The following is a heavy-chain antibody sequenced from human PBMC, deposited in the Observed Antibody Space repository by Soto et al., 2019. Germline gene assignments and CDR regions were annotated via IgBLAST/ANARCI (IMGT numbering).Heavy chain of an antibody. CDR3: ARVQILQVENIFDC. Sequence: GRSLRVACTASDFTFRNVCSRWFRQSQGRGLEWVSPISVSGGSTFYADYVKGRFIISRDNSKNTLYLQLNSLRAEDTAVYFCARVQILQVENIFDCWGQGNLLTVSS. J-gene: IGHJ4*02. CDR2: ISVSGGST. V-gene: IGHV3-23*01. CDR1: DFTFRNVC. D-gene: IGHD1-1*01.